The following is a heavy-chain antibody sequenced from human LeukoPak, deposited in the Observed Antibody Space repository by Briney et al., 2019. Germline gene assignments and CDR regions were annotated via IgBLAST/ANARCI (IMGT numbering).Heavy chain of an antibody. J-gene: IGHJ3*02. CDR1: GGSISSSSYY. V-gene: IGHV4-39*07. CDR2: IYYSGST. CDR3: ARVWAIIDVDTAVPEGDAFDI. D-gene: IGHD5-18*01. Sequence: SETLSLTCTVSGGSISSSSYYWGWIRQPPGKGLEWFGSIYYSGSTYYNPSLKSRVTISVDTSKNQFSLKLSSVTAADTAVYYCARVWAIIDVDTAVPEGDAFDIWGQGTMVTVSS.